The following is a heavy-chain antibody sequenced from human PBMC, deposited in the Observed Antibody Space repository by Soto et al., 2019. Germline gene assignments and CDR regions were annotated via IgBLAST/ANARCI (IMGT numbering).Heavy chain of an antibody. CDR1: GFTFSSYA. CDR3: ARVYYDFWSGYRQKVTMYYYMDV. V-gene: IGHV3-64*01. J-gene: IGHJ6*03. Sequence: EVQLVESGGGLVQPGGSLRLSCAASGFTFSSYAMHWVRQAPGKGLEYVSAISSNGGSTYYANSVKGRFTISRDNSKITLYLQMGSLRAEDMAVYYCARVYYDFWSGYRQKVTMYYYMDVWGKGTTVTVSS. D-gene: IGHD3-3*01. CDR2: ISSNGGST.